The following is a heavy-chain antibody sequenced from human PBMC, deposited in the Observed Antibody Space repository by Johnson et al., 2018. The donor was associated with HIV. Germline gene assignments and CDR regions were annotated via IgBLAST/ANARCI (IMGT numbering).Heavy chain of an antibody. D-gene: IGHD3-10*01. J-gene: IGHJ3*02. CDR2: ISWNSGSI. V-gene: IGHV3-9*01. CDR3: AKGYGSGSYYNGNAFDI. Sequence: QLVESGGGLVKPGGSLRLSCAASGFTFSDYYMHWVRQAPGKGLEWVSGISWNSGSIGYADSVKGRFTISRDNAKNSLYVQMNSLRVEDTALYYCAKGYGSGSYYNGNAFDIWGQGTLVTVSS. CDR1: GFTFSDYY.